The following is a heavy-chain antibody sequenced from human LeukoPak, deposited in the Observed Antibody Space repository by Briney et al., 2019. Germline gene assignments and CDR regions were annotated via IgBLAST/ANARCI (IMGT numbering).Heavy chain of an antibody. CDR2: IFYSGST. D-gene: IGHD6-19*01. J-gene: IGHJ4*02. Sequence: SSQTLSLTCTVSGASISSGGYYWSWIRQHPGKGLEWIGYIFYSGSTYYNPSLKSRVTISVDTSKNQFSLKLSSVTAADTAVYFCARQVVAVAGTGYFDYWGQGTLVTVSS. V-gene: IGHV4-31*03. CDR1: GASISSGGYY. CDR3: ARQVVAVAGTGYFDY.